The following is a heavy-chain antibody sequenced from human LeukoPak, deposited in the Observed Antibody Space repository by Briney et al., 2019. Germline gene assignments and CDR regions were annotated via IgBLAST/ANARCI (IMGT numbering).Heavy chain of an antibody. CDR2: IIPIFGIA. V-gene: IGHV1-69*04. CDR3: ALKTVTNWFDP. J-gene: IGHJ5*02. CDR1: GGTFSSYA. Sequence: SVKVSCKASGGTFSSYAISWVRQAPGQGLEWMGRIIPIFGIANYAQKFQGRVTITADKSTSTAYMGPSSLRSEDTAVYYCALKTVTNWFDPWGQGTLVTVSS. D-gene: IGHD4-11*01.